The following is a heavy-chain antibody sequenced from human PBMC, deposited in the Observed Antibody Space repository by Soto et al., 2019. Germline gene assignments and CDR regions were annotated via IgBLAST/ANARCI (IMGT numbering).Heavy chain of an antibody. J-gene: IGHJ6*02. CDR1: GCY. CDR2: IYYSGST. V-gene: IGHV4-31*02. CDR3: ARDSSDKASYDGMDV. Sequence: GCYCSWISQHPGKGLEWIGYIYYSGSTYYNPSLKSRVTISVDTSKNQFSLKLSSVTAADTAVYYCARDSSDKASYDGMDVWVQGTTVTVFS. D-gene: IGHD5-18*01.